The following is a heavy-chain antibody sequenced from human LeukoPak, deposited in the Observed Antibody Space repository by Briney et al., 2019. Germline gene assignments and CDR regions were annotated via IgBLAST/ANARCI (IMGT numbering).Heavy chain of an antibody. D-gene: IGHD1-26*01. Sequence: PGGSLRPSCAASGFTFSSYWMSWVRQAPGKGLEWVANIKQDGSEKYYVDSVKGRFTISRDNAKNSLYLQMNSLRAEDTAVYYCARGIVGAIGAFDIWGQGTMVTVSS. V-gene: IGHV3-7*04. CDR3: ARGIVGAIGAFDI. CDR1: GFTFSSYW. CDR2: IKQDGSEK. J-gene: IGHJ3*02.